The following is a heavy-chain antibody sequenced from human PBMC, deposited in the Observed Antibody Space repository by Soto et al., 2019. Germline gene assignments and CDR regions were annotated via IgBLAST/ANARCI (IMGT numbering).Heavy chain of an antibody. CDR3: ARASYDSSTYYLDY. J-gene: IGHJ4*02. V-gene: IGHV4-30-4*01. Sequence: QVQLQESGPGLVTPSQTLSLTCTVSGASISSGDYYWTWIRQPPGKGLEWIGSIYYSGSTYYNPSLKSRVTISVDTSNNQFSLKLSSVTAADTAVYYCARASYDSSTYYLDYWGQGTLVTVSS. CDR1: GASISSGDYY. D-gene: IGHD3-22*01. CDR2: IYYSGST.